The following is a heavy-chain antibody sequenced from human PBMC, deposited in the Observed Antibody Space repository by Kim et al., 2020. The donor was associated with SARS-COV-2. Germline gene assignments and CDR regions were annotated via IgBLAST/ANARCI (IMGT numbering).Heavy chain of an antibody. D-gene: IGHD6-6*01. CDR2: IRSHGAGT. J-gene: IGHJ2*01. CDR3: VKDREYTSSLDSRYFDL. V-gene: IGHV3-64D*09. Sequence: GGSLRLSCSASGFTFSSYAMHWVRQAPGKGLEYVSAIRSHGAGTYYADSVRGRFTISRDNSKKTVYLQMSGLRPEDTAVYYCVKDREYTSSLDSRYFDL. CDR1: GFTFSSYA.